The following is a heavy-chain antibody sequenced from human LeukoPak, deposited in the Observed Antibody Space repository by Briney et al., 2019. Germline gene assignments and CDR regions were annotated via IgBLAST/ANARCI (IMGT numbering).Heavy chain of an antibody. J-gene: IGHJ4*02. Sequence: PGGFLRLSCAASGFTFDDYGMSWVRQAPGKGLEWVSAISGSGGSTYYADSVKGRFTISRDNSKNTLYLQMNSLRAEDTAVYYCAKWSGRAFDYWGQGTLVTVSS. CDR3: AKWSGRAFDY. CDR1: GFTFDDYG. D-gene: IGHD1-26*01. CDR2: ISGSGGST. V-gene: IGHV3-23*01.